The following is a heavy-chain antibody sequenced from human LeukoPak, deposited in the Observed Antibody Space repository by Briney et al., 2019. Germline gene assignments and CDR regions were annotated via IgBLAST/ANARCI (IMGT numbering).Heavy chain of an antibody. J-gene: IGHJ6*03. CDR2: ISYDGSNK. Sequence: GGSLRLSCAASGFTFSSYGMHWVRQAPGKGLEWVAVISYDGSNKYYADSVKGRFTISRDNSKNTLYLQMNSLRAEDTAVYYCAKEMRDGYNLYYYYYMDVWGKGTTVTVSS. D-gene: IGHD5-24*01. V-gene: IGHV3-30*18. CDR1: GFTFSSYG. CDR3: AKEMRDGYNLYYYYYMDV.